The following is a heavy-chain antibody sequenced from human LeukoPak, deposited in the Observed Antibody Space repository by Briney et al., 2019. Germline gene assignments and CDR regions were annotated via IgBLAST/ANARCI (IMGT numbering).Heavy chain of an antibody. Sequence: KTSETLSLTCAVDGGSFSGYYWSWIRQPPGKGLEWIGEINHSGSTNSTPSLKSRLTISVDTSKTQFSLKLSSVTAADTAVYYCARGGDDVAGSYHLNPYNWFDPWGQGTLVTVSS. CDR2: INHSGST. CDR3: ARGGDDVAGSYHLNPYNWFDP. D-gene: IGHD1-26*01. J-gene: IGHJ5*02. CDR1: GGSFSGYY. V-gene: IGHV4-34*01.